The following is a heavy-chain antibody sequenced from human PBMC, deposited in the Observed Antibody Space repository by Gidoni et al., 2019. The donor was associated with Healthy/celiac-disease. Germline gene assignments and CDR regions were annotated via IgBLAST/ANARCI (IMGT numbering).Heavy chain of an antibody. CDR2: INPNSGGT. V-gene: IGHV1-2*02. CDR3: AREADYYDSSGYLGY. CDR1: GYTLTGYY. J-gene: IGHJ4*02. Sequence: QVQLVQSGAEVKKPGASVKVSCKASGYTLTGYYMHWVRQAPGQGLEWMGWINPNSGGTNYAQKFQGRVTMTRDTSISTAYMELSRLRSDDTAVYYCAREADYYDSSGYLGYWGQGTLVTVSS. D-gene: IGHD3-22*01.